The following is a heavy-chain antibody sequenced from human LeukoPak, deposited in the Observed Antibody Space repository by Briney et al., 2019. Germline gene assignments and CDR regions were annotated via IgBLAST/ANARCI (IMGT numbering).Heavy chain of an antibody. CDR1: GFTFSSYS. CDR3: AKYGPQDSGSSHFDY. J-gene: IGHJ4*02. CDR2: ISSSSSYI. D-gene: IGHD1-26*01. Sequence: GGSLRLSCAASGFTFSSYSMNWVRQAPGKGLEWVSSISSSSSYIYYADSVKGRFTISRDNAKNSLYLQMNSLRAEDTAIYYRAKYGPQDSGSSHFDYWGQGALVTVSS. V-gene: IGHV3-21*04.